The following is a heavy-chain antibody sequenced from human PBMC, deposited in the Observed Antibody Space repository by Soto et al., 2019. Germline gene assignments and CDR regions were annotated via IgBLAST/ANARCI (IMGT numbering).Heavy chain of an antibody. D-gene: IGHD2-2*01. J-gene: IGHJ5*02. Sequence: QVQLVQSGAEVKKPGASVKVSCKASGYTFTSYAMHWVRQAPGQRLEWMGWINAGNGNTKYSQKFQGRVTITRDTSASTAYMGLSSLRSEDTAVYYCARTPLYCCSTSCYDPRAFDPWVQGTLVTVSS. CDR2: INAGNGNT. CDR1: GYTFTSYA. CDR3: ARTPLYCCSTSCYDPRAFDP. V-gene: IGHV1-3*01.